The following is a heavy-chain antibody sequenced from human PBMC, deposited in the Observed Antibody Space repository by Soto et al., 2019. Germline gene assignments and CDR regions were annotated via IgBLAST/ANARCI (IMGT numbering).Heavy chain of an antibody. CDR1: GFTFSSYS. D-gene: IGHD1-26*01. V-gene: IGHV3-48*02. CDR2: ISSSSSTI. J-gene: IGHJ6*02. CDR3: AREKYHEGVGQYYYHGMDV. Sequence: PGWSLRLSCAASGFTFSSYSMNWVRQAPGKGLEWVSCISSSSSTIYYADSVKGRFTISRDNAKNSLYLQMNSLRDEDTAVYYCAREKYHEGVGQYYYHGMDVWGQGTTATVSS.